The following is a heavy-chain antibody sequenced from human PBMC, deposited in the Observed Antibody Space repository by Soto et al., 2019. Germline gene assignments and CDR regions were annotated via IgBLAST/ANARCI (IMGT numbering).Heavy chain of an antibody. J-gene: IGHJ6*02. D-gene: IGHD3-10*01. CDR1: GGTFSSYA. CDR2: IIPIFGTA. V-gene: IGHV1-69*06. Sequence: SVKVSCKASGGTFSSYAISWVRQAPGQGLEWMGGIIPIFGTANYAQKFQGRVTITANKSTSTAYMELSSLRSENTAVYYCARGDSPIVNYYGSGSYYKRGYYYYGMDVWGQGTTVTVSS. CDR3: ARGDSPIVNYYGSGSYYKRGYYYYGMDV.